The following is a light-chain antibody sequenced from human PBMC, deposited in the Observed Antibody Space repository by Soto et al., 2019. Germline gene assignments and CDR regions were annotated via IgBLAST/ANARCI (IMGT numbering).Light chain of an antibody. J-gene: IGKJ1*01. CDR3: LQHDSYPWT. CDR2: AAS. CDR1: LRIRND. Sequence: DLQMTQSPSSLSASVGDRVTITCRASLRIRNDLGWYQHKPGKAPKRLIYAASSLQSGVPSRFSGSGSGTEFTLTISSLQPEDFATYFCLQHDSYPWTFGQGTKVEFK. V-gene: IGKV1-17*01.